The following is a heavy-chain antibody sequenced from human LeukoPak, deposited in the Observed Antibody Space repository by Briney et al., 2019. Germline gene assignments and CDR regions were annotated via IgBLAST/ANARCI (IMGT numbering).Heavy chain of an antibody. CDR2: ISYDGSNK. V-gene: IGHV3-30*01. Sequence: GRSLRLSCAASGFTFSSYATHWVRQAPGKGLEWVAVISYDGSNKYYADSVKGRFTISRDNPKNTLYLQMNSLRAEDTAVYYCARPHRRDSGSYPLDFWGQGTLVTVSS. J-gene: IGHJ4*02. CDR3: ARPHRRDSGSYPLDF. D-gene: IGHD1-26*01. CDR1: GFTFSSYA.